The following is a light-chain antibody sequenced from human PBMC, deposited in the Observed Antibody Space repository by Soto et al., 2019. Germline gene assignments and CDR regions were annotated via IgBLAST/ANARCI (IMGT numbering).Light chain of an antibody. J-gene: IGKJ5*01. CDR1: QSINSN. Sequence: EIVMTHSPATLSVSPGERATLSCRASQSINSNLAWYQQKPGQAPRLLIYDASNRATGIPARFSGSGSGTDFTLTISRLEPEDVAVYYCQQYGSSPPTFGQGTRLEIK. CDR2: DAS. V-gene: IGKV3-20*01. CDR3: QQYGSSPPT.